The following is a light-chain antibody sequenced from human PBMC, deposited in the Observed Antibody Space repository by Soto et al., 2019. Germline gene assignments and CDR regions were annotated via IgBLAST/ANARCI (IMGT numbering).Light chain of an antibody. CDR3: QQRNSYTRT. V-gene: IGKV1-9*01. Sequence: DIQLTQSPSFLSASVGDRVTITCRASQGINIFLAWFQQKPGKAPNLLISAASTLQSGVPSRFSGSGSETEFTLTITSLKNEDSATYYCQQRNSYTRTFGQGTKVDIK. J-gene: IGKJ2*01. CDR2: AAS. CDR1: QGINIF.